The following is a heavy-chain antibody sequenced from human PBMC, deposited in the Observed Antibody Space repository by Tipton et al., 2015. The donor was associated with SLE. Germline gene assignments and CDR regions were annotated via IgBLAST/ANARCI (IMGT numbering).Heavy chain of an antibody. CDR1: GGSTSSKSYY. J-gene: IGHJ3*02. Sequence: TLSLTCNVSGGSTSSKSYYWAWIRQPPGKGLEWIGSVYFTGSTYYQSSLKSRVTISIDTSKNQIFLKLTSVTAADTGVYYCARKTAYCSGADCYIDAFDIWGQGTMVIVSS. D-gene: IGHD2-15*01. CDR3: ARKTAYCSGADCYIDAFDI. V-gene: IGHV4-39*07. CDR2: VYFTGST.